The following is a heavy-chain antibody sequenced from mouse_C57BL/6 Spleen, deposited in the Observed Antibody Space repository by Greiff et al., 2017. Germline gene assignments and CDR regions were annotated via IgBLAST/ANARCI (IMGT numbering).Heavy chain of an antibody. J-gene: IGHJ1*03. CDR1: GYTFTSYW. CDR2: IYPGSGST. V-gene: IGHV1-55*01. CDR3: ARDTHWYFDV. Sequence: QVQLQQSGAELVKPGASVKMSCKASGYTFTSYWITWVKQRPGQGLEWIGDIYPGSGSTNYNEKFKSKATLTVDTSSSTAYMQLSSLTSEDSAVYYCARDTHWYFDVWGTGTTVTVSS.